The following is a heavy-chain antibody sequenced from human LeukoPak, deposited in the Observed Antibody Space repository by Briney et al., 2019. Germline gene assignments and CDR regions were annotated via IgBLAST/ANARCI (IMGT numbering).Heavy chain of an antibody. CDR2: ISSSGSTI. CDR1: GFTFSSYE. Sequence: GGSLRLSCAASGFTFSSYEMNWVRQAPGKGLEWVSYISSSGSTIYYADSVKGRFTISRDNAKNSLYLQVNSLRAEDTAVYYCARGGTLEYFQHWGQGTLVTVSS. V-gene: IGHV3-48*03. J-gene: IGHJ1*01. CDR3: ARGGTLEYFQH.